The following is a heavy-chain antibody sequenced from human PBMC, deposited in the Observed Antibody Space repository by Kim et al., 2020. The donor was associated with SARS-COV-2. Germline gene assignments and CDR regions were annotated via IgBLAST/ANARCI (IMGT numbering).Heavy chain of an antibody. CDR2: K. D-gene: IGHD3-10*01. V-gene: IGHV3-30*07. J-gene: IGHJ4*02. CDR3: ARDIKGRAFDY. Sequence: KYEADSVKGRFTISRDNSKNTLYLQMNSLRAEDTAVYYCARDIKGRAFDYWGQGTLVTVSS.